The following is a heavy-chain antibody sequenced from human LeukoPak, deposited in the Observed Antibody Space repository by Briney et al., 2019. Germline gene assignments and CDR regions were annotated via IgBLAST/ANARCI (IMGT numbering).Heavy chain of an antibody. D-gene: IGHD3-10*01. CDR3: ARGGLGSWTFDS. J-gene: IGHJ5*01. Sequence: GGSLRLSCAASGVIFSSYGMNWVRQAPGKGLEWVSYISGTGTTIYYADSVKGRFTISRDNAKYSLHLQMDSLRADDTAVYSCARGGLGSWTFDSWGQGTLVTVSS. CDR2: ISGTGTTI. CDR1: GVIFSSYG. V-gene: IGHV3-48*04.